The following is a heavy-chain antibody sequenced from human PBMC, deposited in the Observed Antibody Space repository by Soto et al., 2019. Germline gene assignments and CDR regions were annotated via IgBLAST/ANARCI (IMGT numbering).Heavy chain of an antibody. D-gene: IGHD3-22*01. J-gene: IGHJ4*02. CDR3: VKDAATDYYDSSGLLGY. CDR2: ISSNGGST. Sequence: GGSLRLSCSASGFTFSSYAMHWVRQAPGKGLEYVSAISSNGGSTYYADSVKGRFTISRDDSKNTLYLQMSSLRAEDTAVYYCVKDAATDYYDSSGLLGYWGQGTLVTVSS. CDR1: GFTFSSYA. V-gene: IGHV3-64D*08.